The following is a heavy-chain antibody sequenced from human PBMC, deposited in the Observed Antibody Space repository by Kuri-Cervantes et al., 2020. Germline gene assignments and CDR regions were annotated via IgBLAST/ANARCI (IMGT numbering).Heavy chain of an antibody. V-gene: IGHV1-69*13. D-gene: IGHD6-19*01. CDR1: GYTFTSYA. J-gene: IGHJ6*02. CDR3: ARGNGGSGWYSQVSSSYYYYYGMDV. Sequence: SVKVSCKASGYTFTSYAMNWVRQAPGQGLEWMGGIIPIFGTANYAQKFQGRVTITAGESTSTAYMELSSLRSEDTAVYYCARGNGGSGWYSQVSSSYYYYYGMDVWGQGTTVTVSS. CDR2: IIPIFGTA.